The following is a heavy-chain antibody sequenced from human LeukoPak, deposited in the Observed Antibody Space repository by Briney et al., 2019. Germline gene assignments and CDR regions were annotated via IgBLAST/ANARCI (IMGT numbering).Heavy chain of an antibody. CDR1: GYTFTSYH. J-gene: IGHJ4*02. CDR2: ISGYNGNT. Sequence: GASVKVSCKASGYTFTSYHITWVRQAPGQGLEWMGWISGYNGNTNYAQKFQGRVSMTTDTSTSTAYMELRSLRSDDTAVYYCARSPPLTMIGLRWGQGTLVTVSS. D-gene: IGHD3-10*02. CDR3: ARSPPLTMIGLR. V-gene: IGHV1-18*01.